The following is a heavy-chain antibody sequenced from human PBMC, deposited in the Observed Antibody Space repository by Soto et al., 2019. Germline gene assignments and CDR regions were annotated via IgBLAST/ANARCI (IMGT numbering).Heavy chain of an antibody. D-gene: IGHD3-3*01. V-gene: IGHV2-5*02. CDR3: AHSKRGYNFWSGPGAFDI. Sequence: SGPTLVNPTQTLTLTCTFSGFSLSTSGVGVGWIRQPPGKALEWLALIYWDDDKRYSPSLKSRLTITKDTSKNQLVLTMTNMDPVDTATYYCAHSKRGYNFWSGPGAFDIWGQGTMVTVSS. CDR1: GFSLSTSGVG. CDR2: IYWDDDK. J-gene: IGHJ3*02.